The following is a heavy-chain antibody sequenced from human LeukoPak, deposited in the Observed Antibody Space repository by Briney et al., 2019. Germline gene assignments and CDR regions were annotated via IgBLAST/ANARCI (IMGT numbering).Heavy chain of an antibody. V-gene: IGHV4-4*07. J-gene: IGHJ4*02. CDR2: IYTSGST. CDR3: ARDIQWLEN. CDR1: GGSLTGYF. Sequence: SETLSLTCAVSGGSLTGYFWTWIRQPPGKGLEWIGRIYTSGSTNYNPSLKSRVTMSVDTSKNQFSLKLSSVTAADTAVYYCARDIQWLENWGQGTLVTVSS. D-gene: IGHD6-19*01.